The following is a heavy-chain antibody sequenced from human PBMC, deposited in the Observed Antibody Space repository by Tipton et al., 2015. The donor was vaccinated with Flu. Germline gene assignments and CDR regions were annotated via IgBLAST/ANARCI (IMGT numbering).Heavy chain of an antibody. Sequence: LSLTCAASGFTLSSYWMSWVRQAPGKGLEWVTNIKQDGSEKYYVDSVKGRFTISRDNAKNSLYLQMNSLRVEDTAVYYCVRAIAAAGSRWGQGTLVTVSS. CDR1: GFTLSSYW. J-gene: IGHJ4*02. D-gene: IGHD6-13*01. V-gene: IGHV3-7*01. CDR3: VRAIAAAGSR. CDR2: IKQDGSEK.